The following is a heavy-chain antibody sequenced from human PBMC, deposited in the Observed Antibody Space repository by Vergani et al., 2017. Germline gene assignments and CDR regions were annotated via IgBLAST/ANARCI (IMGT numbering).Heavy chain of an antibody. J-gene: IGHJ1*01. D-gene: IGHD3-10*01. CDR2: ISSGGGDI. CDR1: GFTFDTYT. CDR3: TTAWGLYYLHGEYFQY. Sequence: EVQLLESGGGLVQPGGSRRLSCAGAGFTFDTYTMAYVRQAPGKGLEWVATISSGGGDIFYADSVKGRFTISRDNSKNTLFLQMNSLKDEDTAVYYCTTAWGLYYLHGEYFQYWGRGTPVSVSS. V-gene: IGHV3-23*01.